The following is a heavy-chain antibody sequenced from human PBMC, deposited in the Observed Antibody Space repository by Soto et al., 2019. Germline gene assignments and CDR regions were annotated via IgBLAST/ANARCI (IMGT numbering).Heavy chain of an antibody. D-gene: IGHD2-2*01. Sequence: PSETLSLTCAVSGGSISSGGYSWSWIRQPPGKGLEWIGYIYHSWSTYYNPSLKSRVTISVDRSKNQFSLKLSSVTAADTAVYYCATANIRLVPAGIGDWFDPWGQGTLVTVS. CDR3: ATANIRLVPAGIGDWFDP. CDR1: GGSISSGGYS. CDR2: IYHSWST. V-gene: IGHV4-30-2*01. J-gene: IGHJ5*02.